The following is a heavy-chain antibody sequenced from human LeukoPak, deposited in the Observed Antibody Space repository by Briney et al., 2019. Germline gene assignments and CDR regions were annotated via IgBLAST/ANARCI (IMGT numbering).Heavy chain of an antibody. CDR2: ISNSSSYI. J-gene: IGHJ6*03. CDR3: ARVIAARAKYYYYYYMDV. Sequence: GGSLRLSCAASGFTFSSYSMNWVRQAPGKGLEWVSSISNSSSYIYYADSVKGRFTISRDNAKNTLYLQMNSLRAEDTAVYYCARVIAARAKYYYYYYMDVWGKGTTVTVSS. CDR1: GFTFSSYS. D-gene: IGHD6-6*01. V-gene: IGHV3-21*04.